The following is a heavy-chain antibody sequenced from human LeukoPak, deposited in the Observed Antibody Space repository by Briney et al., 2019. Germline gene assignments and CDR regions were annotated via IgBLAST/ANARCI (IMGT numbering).Heavy chain of an antibody. CDR2: ISGSGGST. CDR1: GFTFSSYA. V-gene: IGHV3-23*01. D-gene: IGHD4-23*01. Sequence: GGSLRLSCAASGFTFSSYAMSWVRQAPGKGLEWVSAISGSGGSTYYADSVKGRFTISRDNSKNTLYLQMNSLRAEDTAVYYCAKNPGHSLLFLEDYYYYYMDVWGKGTTVTVSS. CDR3: AKNPGHSLLFLEDYYYYYMDV. J-gene: IGHJ6*03.